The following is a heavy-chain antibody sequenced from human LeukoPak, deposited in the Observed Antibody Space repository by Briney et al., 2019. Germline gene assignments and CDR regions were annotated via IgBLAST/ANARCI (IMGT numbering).Heavy chain of an antibody. CDR2: IKQDGSEK. Sequence: PGGSLRLSCAASGFTFSNYWMTWVRQAPGKGLELVANIKQDGSEKYYVDSVKGRFTISRDNAENSLFLQMNSLRAEDTAVYYCARTALYSRSDFDYWGQGTLVTVFS. J-gene: IGHJ4*02. D-gene: IGHD6-13*01. V-gene: IGHV3-7*03. CDR1: GFTFSNYW. CDR3: ARTALYSRSDFDY.